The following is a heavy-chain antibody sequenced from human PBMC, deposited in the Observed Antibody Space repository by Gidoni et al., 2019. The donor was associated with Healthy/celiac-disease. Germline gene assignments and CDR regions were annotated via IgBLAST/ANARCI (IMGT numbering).Heavy chain of an antibody. J-gene: IGHJ4*02. Sequence: QVQLVQSGAEVKMPGASVKVPCKASGYTFTGYYMHWVLQAPGQGLEWMGWITPNSGGTNDAQKLQGGGTMTRDTSISTAYMELSRLGSDDTAVYYCARSDTGMVKVGYFDYWGQGTLVTVSS. CDR3: ARSDTGMVKVGYFDY. CDR2: ITPNSGGT. V-gene: IGHV1-2*02. D-gene: IGHD5-18*01. CDR1: GYTFTGYY.